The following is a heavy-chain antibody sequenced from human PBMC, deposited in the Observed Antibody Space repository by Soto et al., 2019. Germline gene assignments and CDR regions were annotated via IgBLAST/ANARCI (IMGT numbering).Heavy chain of an antibody. Sequence: GGALRLSCAASGFTFSTYGMHWVRQAPGKGLEWVAVIWFDGSNKDYADSVKGRFTISRDNSKSTLYLQLNSLRAGDTAVYHCARDRGVGAGYFDYWGQGTLVTVSS. D-gene: IGHD1-26*01. J-gene: IGHJ4*02. CDR3: ARDRGVGAGYFDY. V-gene: IGHV3-33*01. CDR2: IWFDGSNK. CDR1: GFTFSTYG.